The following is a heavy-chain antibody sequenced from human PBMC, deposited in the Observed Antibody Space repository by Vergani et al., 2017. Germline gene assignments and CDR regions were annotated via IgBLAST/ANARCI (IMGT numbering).Heavy chain of an antibody. CDR3: ARGESCWGIPDRCYYYYYMDV. Sequence: QVQLVQSGAEVKKPGSSVKVSCKASGGTFSSYAISWVRQAPGQGLEWMGRIIPIFGTANYAQKFQGRVTITADESTSTAYMELSSLRSEDTAVYYCARGESCWGIPDRCYYYYYMDVWGKGTTVTVSS. J-gene: IGHJ6*03. D-gene: IGHD3-16*01. CDR2: IIPIFGTA. CDR1: GGTFSSYA. V-gene: IGHV1-69*18.